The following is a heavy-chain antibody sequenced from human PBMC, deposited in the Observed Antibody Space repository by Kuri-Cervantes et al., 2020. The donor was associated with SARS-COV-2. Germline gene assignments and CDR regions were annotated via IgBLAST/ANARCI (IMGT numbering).Heavy chain of an antibody. D-gene: IGHD5-24*01. CDR1: GFIFSSYS. V-gene: IGHV3-7*03. CDR2: IKQDGSEK. Sequence: GGSLRLSCAASGFIFSSYSMSWVRQAPGKGLEWVANIKQDGSEKYYVDSVKGRFTISRDNAKDSLYLQTNSLRAEDTAVYYCAKDRGYTKGDYWGQGTLVTVSS. J-gene: IGHJ4*02. CDR3: AKDRGYTKGDY.